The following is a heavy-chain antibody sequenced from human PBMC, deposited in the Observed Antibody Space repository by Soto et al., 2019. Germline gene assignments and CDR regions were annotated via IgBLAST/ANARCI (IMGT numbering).Heavy chain of an antibody. Sequence: SETLSLTCAVSGGSISSGGYSWSWIRQPPGKGLEWIGYIYHSGSTYYNPSLKSRVTISVDRSKNQFSLKLSSVTAADTAVYYCARELDYYDSSGYPPSPWFDPWGQGTLVTVSS. J-gene: IGHJ5*02. CDR3: ARELDYYDSSGYPPSPWFDP. V-gene: IGHV4-30-2*01. CDR1: GGSISSGGYS. CDR2: IYHSGST. D-gene: IGHD3-22*01.